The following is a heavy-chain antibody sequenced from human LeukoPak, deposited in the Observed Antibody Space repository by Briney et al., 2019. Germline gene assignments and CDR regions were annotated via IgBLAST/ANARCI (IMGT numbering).Heavy chain of an antibody. CDR1: GFTFSNYD. CDR2: IRYDGTNK. D-gene: IGHD3-22*01. Sequence: GGSLRFSCAASGFTFSNYDMHWVRQAPGKGLEWVAFIRYDGTNKYYADSVKGRFTISRDNSKNTLYLQMNSLRAEDTAVYYCARVGYYYDSSGYYSGLYYMDVWGKGTTVTVSS. V-gene: IGHV3-30*02. J-gene: IGHJ6*03. CDR3: ARVGYYYDSSGYYSGLYYMDV.